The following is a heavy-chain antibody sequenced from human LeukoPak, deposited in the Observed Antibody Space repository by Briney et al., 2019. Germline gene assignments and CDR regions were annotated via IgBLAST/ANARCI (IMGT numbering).Heavy chain of an antibody. CDR3: ARGPGGSSSSDFDY. V-gene: IGHV4-61*02. J-gene: IGHJ4*02. D-gene: IGHD6-6*01. CDR2: IYTSGST. CDR1: GGSISSGSYY. Sequence: SETLSLTCAVSGGSISSGSYYWSWIRQPAGKGLEWIGRIYTSGSTNYNPSLKSRVTISLDTSKNQFSLNLSSVTAADTAVYYCARGPGGSSSSDFDYWGQGTLVTVSS.